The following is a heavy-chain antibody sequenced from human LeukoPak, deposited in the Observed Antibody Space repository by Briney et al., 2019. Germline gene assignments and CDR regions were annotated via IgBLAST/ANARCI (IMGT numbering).Heavy chain of an antibody. D-gene: IGHD3-22*01. CDR2: ISFRGST. CDR3: ARARNYYDSRDYYYEGDALDI. J-gene: IGHJ3*02. Sequence: SQTLSLTCTLAGGSISIYHSGWSRPPPGKGLECVGYISFRGSTHHNPSLKSRVPISVDTSKNQYSLKLSSVTAADTAVYFCARARNYYDSRDYYYEGDALDIWGQGTMVTVSS. V-gene: IGHV4-59*01. CDR1: GGSISIYH.